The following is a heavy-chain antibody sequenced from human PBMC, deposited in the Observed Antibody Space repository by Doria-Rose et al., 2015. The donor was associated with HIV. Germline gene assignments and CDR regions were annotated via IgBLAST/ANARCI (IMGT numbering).Heavy chain of an antibody. CDR2: INYSGTT. CDR3: TRGVRQLVCYYYMDV. Sequence: VMLRPSETLSLTCAAYGGSFSGYYWTWIRQPPGKGLEWIGEINYSGTTRYNPSLKSRATISVDTSKNQFSLNLTSVTAADTAVYYCTRGVRQLVCYYYMDVWAKGTKVTV. V-gene: IGHV4-34*01. CDR1: GGSFSGYY. J-gene: IGHJ6*03. D-gene: IGHD3-10*01.